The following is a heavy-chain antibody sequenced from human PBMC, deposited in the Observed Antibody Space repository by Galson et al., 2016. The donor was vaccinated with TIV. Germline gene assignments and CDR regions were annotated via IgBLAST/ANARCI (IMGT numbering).Heavy chain of an antibody. CDR2: INQDGSDS. Sequence: SLRLSCAASGFTFSSDWMTWVRQAPGKGLEWVASINQDGSDSPYVDSVKGRFTISRDNAKKSLFLQMNGLRGEDTGVYYCAPGVSAASTGVNWGQGTLATVSS. V-gene: IGHV3-7*01. CDR3: APGVSAASTGVN. CDR1: GFTFSSDW. D-gene: IGHD6-13*01. J-gene: IGHJ4*02.